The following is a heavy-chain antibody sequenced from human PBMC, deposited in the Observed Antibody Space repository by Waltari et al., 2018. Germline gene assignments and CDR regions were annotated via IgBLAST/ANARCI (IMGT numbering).Heavy chain of an antibody. CDR2: INPNSGGT. D-gene: IGHD7-27*01. CDR3: ARGELGFDY. Sequence: QVQLVQSGAEVKKPGASVKVSCKASGYTFTGYYMHWVRQAPGQGLEWMGRINPNSGGTNYAQKFQGRVTITADKSTSTAYMELSSLRSEDTAVYYCARGELGFDYWGQGTLVTVSS. J-gene: IGHJ4*02. V-gene: IGHV1-2*06. CDR1: GYTFTGYY.